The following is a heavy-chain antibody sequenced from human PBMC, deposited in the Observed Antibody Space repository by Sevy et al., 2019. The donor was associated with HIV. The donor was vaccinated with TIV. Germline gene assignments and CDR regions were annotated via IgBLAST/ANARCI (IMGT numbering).Heavy chain of an antibody. CDR2: ISAYNGNT. CDR3: ARAGQGYYDSSGYRDAFDI. Sequence: ASVKVSCKASGYTFTSYGISWVRQAPGQGLEWMGWISAYNGNTNYAQKLQGRVTMTTDTSTSTAYMELRSLGSDDTAVYYCARAGQGYYDSSGYRDAFDIWGQGTMVTVSS. V-gene: IGHV1-18*01. J-gene: IGHJ3*02. D-gene: IGHD3-22*01. CDR1: GYTFTSYG.